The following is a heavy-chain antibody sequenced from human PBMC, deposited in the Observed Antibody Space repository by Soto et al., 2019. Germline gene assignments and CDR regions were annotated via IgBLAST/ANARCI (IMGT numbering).Heavy chain of an antibody. CDR3: ARPVTSSGWYVVDY. J-gene: IGHJ4*02. CDR1: GFTFSSYW. V-gene: IGHV3-74*01. CDR2: INSDGSST. Sequence: EVQLVESGGGLVQPGGSLRLSCAASGFTFSSYWMHWVRQAPGKGLVWVSRINSDGSSTNYADSVKGRVTISRDNAKNTLYLQMNSLRAEDTAVYYCARPVTSSGWYVVDYWGQGTLVTVSS. D-gene: IGHD6-19*01.